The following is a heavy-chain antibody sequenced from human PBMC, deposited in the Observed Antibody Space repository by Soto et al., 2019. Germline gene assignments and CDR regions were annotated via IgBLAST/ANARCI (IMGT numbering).Heavy chain of an antibody. CDR1: GYSFTSYW. J-gene: IGHJ5*02. Sequence: GESLKISCKGSGYSFTSYWMSWVRQMPGKGLEWMGRIDPSDSYTNYSPSFQGHVTISADKSISTAYLQWSSLKASDTAMYYCARQKQWLSNNWFDNWGQGTLVTVSS. CDR2: IDPSDSYT. V-gene: IGHV5-10-1*01. D-gene: IGHD6-19*01. CDR3: ARQKQWLSNNWFDN.